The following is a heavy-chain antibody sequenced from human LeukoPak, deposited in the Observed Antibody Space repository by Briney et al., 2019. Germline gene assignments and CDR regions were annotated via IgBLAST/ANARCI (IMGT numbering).Heavy chain of an antibody. CDR2: ISGSSSYI. Sequence: PGGSLRLSCAASGFTFSSYSMNWVRQAPGKGLEWVSSISGSSSYIYYADSVKGRFTISRDNAKNSLYLQMNSLRAEDTAVYYCARGGPPICYYYYYMDVWGKGTTVTVSS. CDR3: ARGGPPICYYYYYMDV. D-gene: IGHD3-3*01. V-gene: IGHV3-21*01. J-gene: IGHJ6*03. CDR1: GFTFSSYS.